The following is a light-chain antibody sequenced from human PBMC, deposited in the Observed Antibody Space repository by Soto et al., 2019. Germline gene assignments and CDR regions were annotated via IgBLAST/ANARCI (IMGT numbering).Light chain of an antibody. J-gene: IGKJ3*01. Sequence: EIVLTQSPGTLSLSPGERATLSCRASQSVSSSYLAWYQQKPGQAPRLLIYGASSMATGSPDRFSCSGSGTDFTLTISRLEPEDFAVYYCQQYGSSPPFPFGPGTKVDIK. CDR2: GAS. CDR1: QSVSSSY. V-gene: IGKV3-20*01. CDR3: QQYGSSPPFP.